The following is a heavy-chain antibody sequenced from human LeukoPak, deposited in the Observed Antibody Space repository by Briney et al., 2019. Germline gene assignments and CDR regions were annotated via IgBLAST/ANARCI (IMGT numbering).Heavy chain of an antibody. Sequence: SETLSLTCTVSGGSLSSYYWSWIRQPPGKGLEWIGYIYYSGSTNYNPSLKSRVTISVDTSKNQFSLKLSSVTAADTAVYYCARHGGTGYFDYWGQGTLVTVSS. CDR2: IYYSGST. CDR3: ARHGGTGYFDY. D-gene: IGHD1-1*01. CDR1: GGSLSSYY. V-gene: IGHV4-59*08. J-gene: IGHJ4*02.